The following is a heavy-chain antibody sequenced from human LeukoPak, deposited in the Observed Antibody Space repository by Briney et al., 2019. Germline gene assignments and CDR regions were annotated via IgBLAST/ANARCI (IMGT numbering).Heavy chain of an antibody. Sequence: SETLSLTCTVSGGSISSGGYYWSWIRQHPGKGLEWIGYIYYSGTTYYNPSLKSRVTISVETSKNQFSLKLSSVTAADTAVYYCARVLYDSSGYNFDYWGQGTLVTVSS. D-gene: IGHD3-22*01. CDR1: GGSISSGGYY. CDR2: IYYSGTT. V-gene: IGHV4-31*03. J-gene: IGHJ4*02. CDR3: ARVLYDSSGYNFDY.